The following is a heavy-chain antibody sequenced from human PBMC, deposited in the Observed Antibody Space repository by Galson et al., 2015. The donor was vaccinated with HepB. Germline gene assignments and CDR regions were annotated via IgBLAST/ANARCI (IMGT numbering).Heavy chain of an antibody. CDR1: GFTFSSYA. D-gene: IGHD6-19*01. CDR2: ISYDGSNK. CDR3: AREGQWLVRGGTYYYYYGMDV. Sequence: SLRLSCAASGFTFSSYAMHWVRQAPGKGLEWVAVISYDGSNKYYADSVKGRFTISRDNSKNTLYLQMNSLRAEDTAVYYCAREGQWLVRGGTYYYYYGMDVWGQGTTVTVSS. J-gene: IGHJ6*02. V-gene: IGHV3-30-3*01.